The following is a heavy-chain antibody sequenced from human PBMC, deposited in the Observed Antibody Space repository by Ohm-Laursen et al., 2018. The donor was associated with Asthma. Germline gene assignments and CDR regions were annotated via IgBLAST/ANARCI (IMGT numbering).Heavy chain of an antibody. D-gene: IGHD1-26*01. CDR3: AKGPGGSYQEFDY. Sequence: SLRLSCAASGFTVSNNYMSWVRQAPGKGLEWVTIITSDGSWTSYADSVKGRFTISRDNSKSTLYLQMNSLRAEDTAVYYCAKGPGGSYQEFDYWGQGTLVAVSS. V-gene: IGHV3-30*18. CDR2: ITSDGSWT. J-gene: IGHJ4*02. CDR1: GFTVSNNY.